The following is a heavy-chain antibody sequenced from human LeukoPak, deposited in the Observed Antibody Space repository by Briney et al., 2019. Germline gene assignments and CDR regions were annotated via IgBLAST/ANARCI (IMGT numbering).Heavy chain of an antibody. CDR3: ARHPTRRDVYDHLDY. J-gene: IGHJ4*02. D-gene: IGHD5/OR15-5a*01. CDR1: GGSISSGNYH. V-gene: IGHV4-39*01. Sequence: SETLSLTCTVSGGSISSGNYHWAWMRQPPGKGPEWIGRMFYSGRTYSNPSLKSRATISVDTFKNHFYLKVTSVTAADTAVYYCARHPTRRDVYDHLDYWGQGTLVTVSS. CDR2: MFYSGRT.